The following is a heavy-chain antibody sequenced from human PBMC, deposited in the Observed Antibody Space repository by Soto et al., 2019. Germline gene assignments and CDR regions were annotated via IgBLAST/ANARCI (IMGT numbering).Heavy chain of an antibody. CDR1: GFTFSSYA. V-gene: IGHV3-30-3*01. CDR2: ISYDGSNK. J-gene: IGHJ4*02. CDR3: ARDGADSSSTFDY. D-gene: IGHD6-13*01. Sequence: GGSLRLSCAASGFTFSSYAMHWVRQAPGKGLEWVAVISYDGSNKYYADSVKGRFTISRDNSKNTLYLQMNSLRAEDTAVYYCARDGADSSSTFDYWGQGTLVTVSS.